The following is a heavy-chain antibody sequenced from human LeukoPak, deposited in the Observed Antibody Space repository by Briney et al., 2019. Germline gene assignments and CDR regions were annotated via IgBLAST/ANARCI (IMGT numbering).Heavy chain of an antibody. J-gene: IGHJ4*02. V-gene: IGHV5-51*01. CDR3: ARSYGDDDFDY. D-gene: IGHD4-17*01. Sequence: LGASLKISCQASGSGFTSFLSCWVRQLRGKSVEWMGIIYPGDSDTRYSPSFQGQVTISADKSISTANLQWSSLKASDTAMYYCARSYGDDDFDYWGQGTLVTVSS. CDR1: GSGFTSFL. CDR2: IYPGDSDT.